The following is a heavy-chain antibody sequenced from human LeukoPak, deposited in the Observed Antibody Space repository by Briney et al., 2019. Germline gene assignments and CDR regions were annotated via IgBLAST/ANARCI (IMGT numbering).Heavy chain of an antibody. Sequence: PGGSLRLSCAASGFTFSSYAMHWVRQAPGKGLEWVAVISYDGSNKYYADSVKGRFTISRDNSKNTLYLQMNSLRAEDTAVYYCASERFDYFDYWGQGTLVTVSS. CDR3: ASERFDYFDY. J-gene: IGHJ4*02. CDR2: ISYDGSNK. V-gene: IGHV3-30*04. CDR1: GFTFSSYA. D-gene: IGHD3-10*01.